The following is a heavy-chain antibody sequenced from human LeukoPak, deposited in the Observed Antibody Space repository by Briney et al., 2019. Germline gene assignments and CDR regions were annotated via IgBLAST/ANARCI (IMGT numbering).Heavy chain of an antibody. Sequence: PSETLSLTCTVSGGSIKSSTFYWGWIRQPPGKELEWIGYIYSTGSTSYNPSLKSRVTISIDTSKNQFSLNPNSVTAADTAVYYCARAPILYYFDCWGQGTLVTVSS. J-gene: IGHJ4*02. CDR2: IYSTGST. CDR3: ARAPILYYFDC. V-gene: IGHV4-61*05. CDR1: GGSIKSSTFY.